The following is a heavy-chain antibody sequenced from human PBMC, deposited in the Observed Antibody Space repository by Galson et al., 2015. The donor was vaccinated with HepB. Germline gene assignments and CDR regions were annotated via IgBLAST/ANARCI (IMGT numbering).Heavy chain of an antibody. Sequence: SLRLSCAASGFTFSSYAMHWVRQAPGKGLEWVAVISYDGSNKYYADSVKGRFTISRDNSKNTLYLQMNSLRAEDTAVYYCARVYGSGIPFDIWGQGTMVTVSS. D-gene: IGHD3-10*01. J-gene: IGHJ3*02. CDR2: ISYDGSNK. CDR3: ARVYGSGIPFDI. V-gene: IGHV3-30*04. CDR1: GFTFSSYA.